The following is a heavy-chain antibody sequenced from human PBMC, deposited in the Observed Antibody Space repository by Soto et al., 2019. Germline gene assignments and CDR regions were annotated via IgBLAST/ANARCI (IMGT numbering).Heavy chain of an antibody. CDR3: ARRARTATTNLGAFDV. J-gene: IGHJ3*01. CDR2: ISYSADKT. D-gene: IGHD1-7*01. CDR1: GFTFNTYV. Sequence: EVQLLESGGGLVQPGGSLRLSCAASGFTFNTYVMNWVRQAPGKGLEWVSTISYSADKTHYADSVKGRFTISTDNSRDTLFLQMNSLRADHAAVYYCARRARTATTNLGAFDVWGQGTMVTVSS. V-gene: IGHV3-23*01.